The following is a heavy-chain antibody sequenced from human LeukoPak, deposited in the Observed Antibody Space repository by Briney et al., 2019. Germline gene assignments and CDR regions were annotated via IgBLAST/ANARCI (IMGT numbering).Heavy chain of an antibody. Sequence: ASVKVSCKPSGYIFTSYAISWVRQAPGQGLEWMGWISAYSGNTDSAQKLQGGLTMTTDTSTSTAYMELRSLRSDDTAVYYCARLRGWGAFDIWGQGTMVTVSS. CDR3: ARLRGWGAFDI. CDR1: GYIFTSYA. J-gene: IGHJ3*02. V-gene: IGHV1-18*01. D-gene: IGHD6-19*01. CDR2: ISAYSGNT.